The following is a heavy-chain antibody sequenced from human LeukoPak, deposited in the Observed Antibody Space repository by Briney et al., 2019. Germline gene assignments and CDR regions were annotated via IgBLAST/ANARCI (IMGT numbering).Heavy chain of an antibody. CDR1: GFTFSNYD. CDR2: ISSSSSYI. Sequence: GGSLRLSCVASGFTFSNYDMNWVRQAPGKGLEWVSFISSSSSYIYYADSVKGRFTISRDNSRNTLYLQMHSLRVEDTAVYYCAKDRPYITSWYGCSTPWGQGTLVTVSS. J-gene: IGHJ5*02. V-gene: IGHV3-21*04. D-gene: IGHD6-13*01. CDR3: AKDRPYITSWYGCSTP.